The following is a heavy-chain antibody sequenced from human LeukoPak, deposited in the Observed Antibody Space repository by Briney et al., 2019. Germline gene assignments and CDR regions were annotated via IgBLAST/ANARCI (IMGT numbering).Heavy chain of an antibody. CDR3: AREKVGATSWFDP. J-gene: IGHJ5*02. Sequence: SVKVSCEASGGTFSSYAISWVRQAPGQGLEWMGGIIPIFGTANYAQKFQGRVTITADESTSTAYMELSSLRSEDTAVYYCAREKVGATSWFDPWGQGTLVTVSS. V-gene: IGHV1-69*13. CDR2: IIPIFGTA. D-gene: IGHD1-26*01. CDR1: GGTFSSYA.